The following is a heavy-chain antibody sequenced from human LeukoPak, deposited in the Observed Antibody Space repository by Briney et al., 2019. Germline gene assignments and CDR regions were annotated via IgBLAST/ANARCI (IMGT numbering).Heavy chain of an antibody. CDR3: AKDGIKGPNEDNWFDP. J-gene: IGHJ5*02. V-gene: IGHV3-9*01. CDR1: GFTFDDYA. CDR2: ISWNSDNI. D-gene: IGHD1-1*01. Sequence: GGSLRLSCAASGFTFDDYAMHWVRQAPGKGLEWVSGISWNSDNIGYADSVKGRFTISRDNAKNSLYLQMNSLRAEDTALYYCAKDGIKGPNEDNWFDPWGQGTLVTVSS.